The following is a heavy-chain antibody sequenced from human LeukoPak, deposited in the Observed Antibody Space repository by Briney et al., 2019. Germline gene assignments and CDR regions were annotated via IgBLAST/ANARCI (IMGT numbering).Heavy chain of an antibody. Sequence: ASVKVSCKVSGYTLIELSMHWVRQAPGKGLEWMGGFDPEDGETIYAQKFQGRVTMTEDTSTDTAYMELSSLRSEDTAVYYCATVRVPPGTVVTPDWYFDLWGRGTLVTVSS. CDR2: FDPEDGET. CDR1: GYTLIELS. D-gene: IGHD4-23*01. V-gene: IGHV1-24*01. CDR3: ATVRVPPGTVVTPDWYFDL. J-gene: IGHJ2*01.